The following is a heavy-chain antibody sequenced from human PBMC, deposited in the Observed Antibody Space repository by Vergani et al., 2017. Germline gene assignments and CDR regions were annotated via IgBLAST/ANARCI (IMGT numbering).Heavy chain of an antibody. CDR3: ARDGYNSLYGMDV. Sequence: EVQLVESGGGLVQPGGSLRLSCAASGFTFSNFEMNWVRQAPGKGLEWVSYISSSGNAKYHADSAQGRFTISRDNAKNSLYLQRNSLRADATAVYYCARDGYNSLYGMDVWGQGTTVTVSS. V-gene: IGHV3-48*03. CDR2: ISSSGNAK. CDR1: GFTFSNFE. J-gene: IGHJ6*02. D-gene: IGHD5-24*01.